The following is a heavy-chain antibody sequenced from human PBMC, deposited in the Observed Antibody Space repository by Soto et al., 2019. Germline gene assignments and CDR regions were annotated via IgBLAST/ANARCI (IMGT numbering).Heavy chain of an antibody. CDR2: IIPIFGTA. CDR1: GGTFSSYA. D-gene: IGHD5-12*01. CDR3: ARVPVATVAFDY. J-gene: IGHJ4*02. V-gene: IGHV1-69*01. Sequence: QVQLVQSGAEVKKPGSSVKVSCEASGGTFSSYAISWVRRARGQGLEGMGGIIPIFGTAYYAHKFQGRVTITADEATSTAYMELGSLRSGDPAGQYCARVPVATVAFDYWGQGTLVTVSS.